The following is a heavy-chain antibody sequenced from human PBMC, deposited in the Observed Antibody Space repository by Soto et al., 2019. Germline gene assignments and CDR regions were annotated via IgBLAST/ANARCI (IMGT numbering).Heavy chain of an antibody. Sequence: SVKVSCKASGGTFSSYAISWVRQAPGQGLEWMGGIIPIFGTANYAQKFQGRVTITADASTSTAYMELSSLRSEDTAVYYCVTVLNPYYYGSGSYPTAHYLDYWGQGTLVTVSS. CDR3: VTVLNPYYYGSGSYPTAHYLDY. V-gene: IGHV1-69*13. CDR2: IIPIFGTA. J-gene: IGHJ4*02. D-gene: IGHD3-10*01. CDR1: GGTFSSYA.